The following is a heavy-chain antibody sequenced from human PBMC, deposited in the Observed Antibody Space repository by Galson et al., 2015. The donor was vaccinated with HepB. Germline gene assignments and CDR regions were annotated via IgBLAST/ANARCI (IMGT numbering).Heavy chain of an antibody. V-gene: IGHV1-69*13. CDR3: ARDRRYYGSGSYFGWFDP. CDR2: IIPIFGTA. Sequence: SVKVSCKASGGTFSSYAISWVRQAPGQGLEWMGGIIPIFGTANYAQKFQGRVTITADESTSTAYMELSSLRSEDTAVYYCARDRRYYGSGSYFGWFDPWGQGTLVTVSS. CDR1: GGTFSSYA. D-gene: IGHD3-10*01. J-gene: IGHJ5*02.